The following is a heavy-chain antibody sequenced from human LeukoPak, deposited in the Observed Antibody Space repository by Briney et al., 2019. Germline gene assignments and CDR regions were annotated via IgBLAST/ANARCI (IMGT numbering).Heavy chain of an antibody. CDR1: GGSISSSSYY. Sequence: SETLSLTCTVSGGSISSSSYYWGWIRQPPGKGLEWIGSIYYSGSTYYNPSLKSRVTISVDTSKNQFSLKLSSVTAADTAVYYCARNVGLAIGYWGHGTLVTVSS. CDR3: ARNVGLAIGY. D-gene: IGHD3/OR15-3a*01. V-gene: IGHV4-39*01. J-gene: IGHJ4*01. CDR2: IYYSGST.